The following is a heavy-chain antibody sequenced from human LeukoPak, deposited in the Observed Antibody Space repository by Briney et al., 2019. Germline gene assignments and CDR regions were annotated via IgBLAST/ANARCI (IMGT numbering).Heavy chain of an antibody. D-gene: IGHD3-22*01. CDR1: GYAFTSYG. CDR3: ARDRCITMIVVVPGLDY. V-gene: IGHV1-18*01. CDR2: ISAYNGNT. J-gene: IGHJ4*02. Sequence: ASVTLSCTSSGYAFTSYGNSWARKAHGQGPERMGWISAYNGNTNYGQKLQGRVTMTTDTSTSTAYMELRSLRSDDTAVYYCARDRCITMIVVVPGLDYWGQGTLVTVSS.